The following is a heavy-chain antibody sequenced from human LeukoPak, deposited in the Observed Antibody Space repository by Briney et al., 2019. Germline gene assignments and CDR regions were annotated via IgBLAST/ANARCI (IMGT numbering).Heavy chain of an antibody. D-gene: IGHD3-10*01. CDR3: ARRYYGSGSYFRGAFDI. Sequence: SETLSLTCAVYGGSFSGYYWSWIRQPPGKGLEWIGEINHSGSTKYNPSLKSRVTISVDTSKNQFSLKLSSVTAADTAVYYCARRYYGSGSYFRGAFDIWGQGTMVTVSS. CDR1: GGSFSGYY. J-gene: IGHJ3*02. CDR2: INHSGST. V-gene: IGHV4-34*01.